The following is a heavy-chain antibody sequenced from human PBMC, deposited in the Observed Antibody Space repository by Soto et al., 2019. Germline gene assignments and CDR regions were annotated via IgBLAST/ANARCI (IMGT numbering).Heavy chain of an antibody. J-gene: IGHJ3*02. CDR1: GYSFTSYW. D-gene: IGHD1-20*01. CDR2: IYPGDSDT. V-gene: IGHV5-51*01. CDR3: ARSGYNWNDGYAFDI. Sequence: PGESLKISCKGSGYSFTSYWIGWVRQMPGKGLEWMGIIYPGDSDTRYSPSFQGQVTISADKSISTAYLQWSSLKALDTAMYYCARSGYNWNDGYAFDIWGQGTMVTVSS.